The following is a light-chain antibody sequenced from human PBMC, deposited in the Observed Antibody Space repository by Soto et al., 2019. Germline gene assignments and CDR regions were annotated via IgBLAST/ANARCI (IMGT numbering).Light chain of an antibody. J-gene: IGKJ1*01. Sequence: EIVLTQSPGTLSLSPGERATLSCRASQSVSSSYLAWYQQKPGQAPRLLIYGASTRATGVPARFSGSGSGTEFTLTINSLQSEDLAVYYCQQSSEWPSTFGQGTKVDI. CDR2: GAS. CDR3: QQSSEWPST. V-gene: IGKV3-15*01. CDR1: QSVSSSY.